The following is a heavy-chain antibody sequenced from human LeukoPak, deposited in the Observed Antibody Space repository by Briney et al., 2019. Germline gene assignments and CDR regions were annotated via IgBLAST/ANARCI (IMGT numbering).Heavy chain of an antibody. D-gene: IGHD2-15*01. CDR2: ISWNSGSI. CDR3: AKQLGYCSDGSCYFPY. V-gene: IGHV3-9*01. J-gene: IGHJ4*02. CDR1: GFIFNNYA. Sequence: GRSLRLSCAGSGFIFNNYAMHWVRQPPGKGLEWVSGISWNSGSIDYADSVKGRFTISRDNAKNSLYLQMNSLRAEDTAVYYCAKQLGYCSDGSCYFPYWGQGTLVTVSS.